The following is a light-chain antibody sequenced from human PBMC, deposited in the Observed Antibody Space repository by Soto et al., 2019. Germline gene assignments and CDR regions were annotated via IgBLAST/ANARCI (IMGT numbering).Light chain of an antibody. CDR1: QNVGNN. CDR2: GAS. J-gene: IGKJ1*01. Sequence: EIVLTRAVDALCVSPGASGTLYCKASQNVGNNLVWYQQKPGQAPRLLIYGASTRAAGIPDRFSGSGSGTEFTLTISALQSDDRAVYDDQQFNNWTPSTSGQGTK. V-gene: IGKV3-15*01. CDR3: QQFNNWTPST.